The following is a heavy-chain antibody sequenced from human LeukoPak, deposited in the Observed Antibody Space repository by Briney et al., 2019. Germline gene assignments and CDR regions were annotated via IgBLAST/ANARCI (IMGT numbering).Heavy chain of an antibody. Sequence: ASVKVSCKVSGYTLTELSMHWVRQAPGKGLEWMGGFDPEDGETIYAQKFQGRVTMTEDTSTDTAYMGLSSLRSEDTAVYYSATTSYSSGWYSYFDYWGQGTLVTVSS. CDR1: GYTLTELS. J-gene: IGHJ4*02. CDR3: ATTSYSSGWYSYFDY. V-gene: IGHV1-24*01. CDR2: FDPEDGET. D-gene: IGHD6-19*01.